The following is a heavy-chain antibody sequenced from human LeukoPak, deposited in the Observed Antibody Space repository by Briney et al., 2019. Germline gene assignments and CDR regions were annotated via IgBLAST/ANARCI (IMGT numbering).Heavy chain of an antibody. CDR2: IYYSGST. J-gene: IGHJ4*02. CDR3: ASLTTVTQGYFDS. CDR1: GGXISSYY. V-gene: IGHV4-59*08. Sequence: SETLSLTCTVSGGXISSYYWSWIRQPPGKGLEWIGYIYYSGSTNYNPSLKSRLTISVDASKNQFSLKLSSVTATDTAVYYCASLTTVTQGYFDSWGQGTLVTVSS. D-gene: IGHD4-17*01.